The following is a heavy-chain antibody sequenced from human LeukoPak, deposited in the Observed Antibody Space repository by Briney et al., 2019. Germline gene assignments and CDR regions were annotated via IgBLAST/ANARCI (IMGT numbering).Heavy chain of an antibody. CDR3: ATFHRWLVRGFDY. V-gene: IGHV4-4*07. CDR1: GGSISSYY. Sequence: SETLSLTCTVSGGSISSYYWSWIRQPAGKGLEWIGRIYSTGSANYNPSLKSRVTMSVDTSKNQFSLKLSSVTAADTAVYYCATFHRWLVRGFDYWGQGTLVTVSS. D-gene: IGHD6-19*01. CDR2: IYSTGSA. J-gene: IGHJ4*02.